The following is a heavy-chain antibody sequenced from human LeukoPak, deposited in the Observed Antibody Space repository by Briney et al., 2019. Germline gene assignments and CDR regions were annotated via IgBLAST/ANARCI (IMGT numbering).Heavy chain of an antibody. CDR3: ARGGSGSYYIPLFDP. Sequence: GGSLILSCAASGFTFSSYNMNWVRQAPGKGLEWVSHITSTSGTRNYADSVKGRFTISRDNAKNSLYLQMNSLRAEDTAVYYCARGGSGSYYIPLFDPWGQGTLVTVSS. J-gene: IGHJ5*02. CDR2: ITSTSGTR. V-gene: IGHV3-48*04. CDR1: GFTFSSYN. D-gene: IGHD3-10*01.